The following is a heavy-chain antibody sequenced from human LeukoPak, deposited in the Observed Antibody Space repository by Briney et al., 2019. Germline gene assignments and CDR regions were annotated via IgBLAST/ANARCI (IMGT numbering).Heavy chain of an antibody. CDR3: AREAYSSGWQSRDAFDP. Sequence: GASVKVSCKASGYTFTSYYMHWVRQAPGQGLEWMGIINPSGGSTSYAQKFQGRVTMTRDTSTSTVYMELSSLRSEGTAVYYCAREAYSSGWQSRDAFDPWGQGTLVTVSS. CDR2: INPSGGST. CDR1: GYTFTSYY. D-gene: IGHD6-19*01. V-gene: IGHV1-46*01. J-gene: IGHJ5*02.